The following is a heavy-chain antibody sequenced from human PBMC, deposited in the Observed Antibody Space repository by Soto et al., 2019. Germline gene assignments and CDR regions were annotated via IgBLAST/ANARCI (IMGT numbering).Heavy chain of an antibody. CDR1: GFTFSSYD. V-gene: IGHV3-33*01. D-gene: IGHD2-15*01. CDR3: AREGIGTNGYCSSGICPGFDD. CDR2: IWYDGSNK. J-gene: IGHJ4*02. Sequence: TLRLSCAASGFTFSSYDMHWVLQAPAKELKWVAVIWYDGSNKYYADYVKCRYTISRDNSKNPLYLQINTLRAEDTAVYYRAREGIGTNGYCSSGICPGFDDWVQGTRVTVA.